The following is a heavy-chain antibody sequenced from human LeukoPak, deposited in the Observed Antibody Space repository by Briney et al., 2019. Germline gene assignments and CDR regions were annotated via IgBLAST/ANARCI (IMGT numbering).Heavy chain of an antibody. Sequence: SETLSLTCAVYGGSFSGYYWSWIRQPPGKGLEWIGEINHSGSTNYNPSLKSRVTISVDTSKNQFSLKLSSVTAADTAVYYCARGRTNYYGSGSYQFDYWGQGTLVTVSS. CDR3: ARGRTNYYGSGSYQFDY. V-gene: IGHV4-34*01. J-gene: IGHJ4*02. CDR2: INHSGST. D-gene: IGHD3-10*01. CDR1: GGSFSGYY.